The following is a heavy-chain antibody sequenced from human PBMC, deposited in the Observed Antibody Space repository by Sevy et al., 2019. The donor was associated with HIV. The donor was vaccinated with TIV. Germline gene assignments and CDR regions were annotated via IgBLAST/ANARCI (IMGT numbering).Heavy chain of an antibody. V-gene: IGHV3-74*01. CDR1: GFTFRNYW. D-gene: IGHD3-22*01. J-gene: IGHJ5*02. Sequence: GGSLRLSCAASGFTFRNYWMHWVRHAPGKGLVWVSRINSDGSSTSYADSVKGRFTISRDNAKNTLYLQMNSLRAEDTALYYCTRVRAAITTGWANWFDPWGQGTLVTVSS. CDR2: INSDGSST. CDR3: TRVRAAITTGWANWFDP.